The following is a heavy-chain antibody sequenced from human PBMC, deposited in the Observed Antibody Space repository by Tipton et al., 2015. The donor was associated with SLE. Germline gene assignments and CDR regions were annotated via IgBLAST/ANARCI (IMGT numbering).Heavy chain of an antibody. CDR3: ARNLGPEWMATKRGYFDL. CDR1: GVSISRGYY. V-gene: IGHV4-34*01. D-gene: IGHD5-24*01. J-gene: IGHJ2*01. CDR2: INHSGST. Sequence: TLSLTCTVSGVSISRGYYWSWIRQPPGKGLEWIGEINHSGSTNYNPSLKSRVTISVDTSKNQFSLKLSSVTAADTAVYYCARNLGPEWMATKRGYFDLWGRGTLVSVSS.